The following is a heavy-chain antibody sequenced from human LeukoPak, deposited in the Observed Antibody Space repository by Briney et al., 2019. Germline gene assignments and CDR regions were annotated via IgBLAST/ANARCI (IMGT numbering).Heavy chain of an antibody. CDR1: GGSISSSSYY. D-gene: IGHD2-15*01. J-gene: IGHJ4*02. V-gene: IGHV4-39*07. CDR3: ASESSFSFDY. Sequence: SETLSLTCTVSGGSISSSSYYWGWIRQPPGKGLEWIGSIYYSGSTYYNPSLKSRVTISVDTSKNQSSLKLSSVTAADTAVYYCASESSFSFDYWGQGTLVTVSS. CDR2: IYYSGST.